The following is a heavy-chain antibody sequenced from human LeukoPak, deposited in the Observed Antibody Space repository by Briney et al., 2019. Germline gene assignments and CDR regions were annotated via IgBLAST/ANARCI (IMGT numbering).Heavy chain of an antibody. CDR1: GGSISSSSYY. CDR3: ATTWGPRQSLITTDY. J-gene: IGHJ4*02. CDR2: IYYSGST. Sequence: SSETLSLTCTVSGGSISSSSYYWGWIRQPPGKGLEWIGSIYYSGSTYYNPSLKSRVTISVDTSKNQFSLKLTSVTAADTAVYYCATTWGPRQSLITTDYWGQGSLVTVSS. V-gene: IGHV4-39*01. D-gene: IGHD1/OR15-1a*01.